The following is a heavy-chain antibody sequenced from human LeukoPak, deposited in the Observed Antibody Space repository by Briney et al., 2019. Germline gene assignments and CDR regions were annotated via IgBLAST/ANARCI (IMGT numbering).Heavy chain of an antibody. CDR2: ISYDGNKK. J-gene: IGHJ4*02. CDR3: AKVNLVVMEYYFDY. CDR1: GFTFSNFA. Sequence: PGRSLRLSCAASGFTFSNFAMHFVRQAPGKGLEWVALISYDGNKKEYADSVKGRFTISRDNSKNTLYLQMNSLRAEDTAVYYCAKVNLVVMEYYFDYWGQGTLVTVSS. D-gene: IGHD3-22*01. V-gene: IGHV3-30*18.